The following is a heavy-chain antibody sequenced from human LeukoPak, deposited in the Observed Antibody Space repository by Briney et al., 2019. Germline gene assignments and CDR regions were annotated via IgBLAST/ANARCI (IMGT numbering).Heavy chain of an antibody. CDR1: GFPFSSYA. Sequence: QSGGSLRLSCGASGFPFSSYAMSWVREAPGKGVEGVSAISGSGGSTYYADSVKGRFTISRDNSKNTLYLQMNSLRAEDTAVYYCAKGVATTHYYYYYMDVWGKGTTVTVSS. CDR2: ISGSGGST. V-gene: IGHV3-23*01. D-gene: IGHD2-15*01. J-gene: IGHJ6*03. CDR3: AKGVATTHYYYYYMDV.